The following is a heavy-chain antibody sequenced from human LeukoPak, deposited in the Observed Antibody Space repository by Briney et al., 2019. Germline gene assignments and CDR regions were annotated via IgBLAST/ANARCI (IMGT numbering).Heavy chain of an antibody. CDR1: GFTFDDYG. D-gene: IGHD3-16*01. V-gene: IGHV3-20*03. J-gene: IGHJ3*02. CDR3: ARDSKPRGVAFDI. Sequence: GWSLTLSYPASGFTFDDYGVRGGRQRRAQGLERVSGINWNGGSTGYADSVKGRFTISRDNAKNSLYLQMNSLRAEDTALYYCARDSKPRGVAFDIWGKGTMVTVSS. CDR2: INWNGGST.